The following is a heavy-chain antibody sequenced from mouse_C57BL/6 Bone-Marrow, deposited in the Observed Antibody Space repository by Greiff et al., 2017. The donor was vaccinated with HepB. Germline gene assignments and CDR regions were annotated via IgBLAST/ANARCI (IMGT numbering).Heavy chain of an antibody. Sequence: VKLQQPGAELVKPGASVKLSCKASGYTFTSYWMHWVKQRPGQGLEWIGLIHPNSGSTNYNEKFKSKATLTVDKSSSTAYMQLSSLTSEDSAVYYCARPHYDGPGFAYWGQGTLVTVSA. D-gene: IGHD1-2*01. CDR2: IHPNSGST. CDR1: GYTFTSYW. CDR3: ARPHYDGPGFAY. V-gene: IGHV1-64*01. J-gene: IGHJ3*01.